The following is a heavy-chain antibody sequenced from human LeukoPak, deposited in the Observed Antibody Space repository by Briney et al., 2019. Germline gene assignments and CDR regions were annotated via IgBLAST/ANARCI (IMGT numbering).Heavy chain of an antibody. J-gene: IGHJ6*03. V-gene: IGHV4-61*02. D-gene: IGHD3-3*01. Sequence: SETLSLTCTVSGGSISSGSYYWSWIRQPAGKGLEWIGRIYTSGSTNYNPSLKSRVTISVDTSENQFSLKLSSVTAADTAVYYCARTYYDFWSGYYYYYMDVWGKGTTVTVSS. CDR2: IYTSGST. CDR3: ARTYYDFWSGYYYYYMDV. CDR1: GGSISSGSYY.